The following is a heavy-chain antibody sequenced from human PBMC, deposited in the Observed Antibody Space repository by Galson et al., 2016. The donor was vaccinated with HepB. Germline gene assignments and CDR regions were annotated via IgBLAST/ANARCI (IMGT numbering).Heavy chain of an antibody. D-gene: IGHD2-21*01. CDR1: GFTFTNYG. Sequence: SLRLSCAASGFTFTNYGMQWVRQAPGRGLEWVALIWYDGRNKNYADSVKGRFTISRDNSKNTLYLQMNSLRAEDTAVYYCAREMSVISYLFDFWGQGTLVTVSS. CDR3: AREMSVISYLFDF. V-gene: IGHV3-33*01. J-gene: IGHJ4*02. CDR2: IWYDGRNK.